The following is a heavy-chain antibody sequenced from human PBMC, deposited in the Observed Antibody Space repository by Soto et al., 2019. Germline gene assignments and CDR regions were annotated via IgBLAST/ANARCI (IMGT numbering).Heavy chain of an antibody. Sequence: QVQLVESGGGVVQPGRSLRLSCAASGFTFRSYAMHWVRQAPGKGLEWMAVISYDGSNKYYADSVKGRFTISRDNSKNTLYLQMNSLRAEDTAVYYCARETDGMDVWGRGTTVTVSS. CDR2: ISYDGSNK. V-gene: IGHV3-30-3*01. J-gene: IGHJ6*02. CDR1: GFTFRSYA. CDR3: ARETDGMDV.